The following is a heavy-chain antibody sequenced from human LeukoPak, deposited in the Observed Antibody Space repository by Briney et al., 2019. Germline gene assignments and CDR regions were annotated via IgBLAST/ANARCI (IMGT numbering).Heavy chain of an antibody. CDR3: ARRLGGYSFAFDY. J-gene: IGHJ4*02. V-gene: IGHV4-31*03. Sequence: PSETLSLTCTVSGGSISSGGYYWSWIRQHPGKGLEWIGYIYYRGSTYYNPSLKSRVTISVDTSKNQFSLKLSSETAADTAVYYCARRLGGYSFAFDYWGQGTLVTVSS. D-gene: IGHD5-18*01. CDR1: GGSISSGGYY. CDR2: IYYRGST.